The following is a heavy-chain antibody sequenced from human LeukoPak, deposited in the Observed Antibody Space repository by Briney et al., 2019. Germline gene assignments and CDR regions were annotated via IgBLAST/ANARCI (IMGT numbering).Heavy chain of an antibody. CDR1: GFSFSSYA. V-gene: IGHV3-23*01. J-gene: IGHJ4*02. CDR2: ISGSGGST. Sequence: GGSLRLSCAASGFSFSSYAMNWVRQAPGKGLEWVSAISGSGGSTYYADSVKGRFTISRDNSKNTLYLQMNSLRAEDTAVYYCAKDGPIIAVAGIDYWGQGTLVTVSS. CDR3: AKDGPIIAVAGIDY. D-gene: IGHD6-19*01.